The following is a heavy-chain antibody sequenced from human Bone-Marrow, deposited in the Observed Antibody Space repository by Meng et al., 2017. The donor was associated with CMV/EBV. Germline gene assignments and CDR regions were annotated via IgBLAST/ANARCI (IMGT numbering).Heavy chain of an antibody. CDR2: IVVGSGNT. Sequence: SVKVSCKASGFTFTSSAVQWVRQARGQRLEWIGWIVVGSGNTNYAQKFQERVTITRDMSTSTAYMELSSLRSEDTAVYYCAREENYYGSGSYDYYYYYGMDVWGQGTTVTFSS. D-gene: IGHD3-10*01. J-gene: IGHJ6*02. V-gene: IGHV1-58*01. CDR3: AREENYYGSGSYDYYYYYGMDV. CDR1: GFTFTSSA.